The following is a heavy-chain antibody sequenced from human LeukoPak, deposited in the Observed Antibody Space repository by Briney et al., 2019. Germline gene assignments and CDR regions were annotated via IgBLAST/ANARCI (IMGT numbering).Heavy chain of an antibody. CDR3: ARDQSLIGDFDY. J-gene: IGHJ4*02. D-gene: IGHD3-22*01. Sequence: ASVKVSCKASGYTFTSYGISWVRQAPGQGLEWMGWISAYNGNRNYAQKLQGRVTMTTDTSTSTAYMELRSLRSDDTAVYYCARDQSLIGDFDYWGQGTLVTVSS. V-gene: IGHV1-18*01. CDR1: GYTFTSYG. CDR2: ISAYNGNR.